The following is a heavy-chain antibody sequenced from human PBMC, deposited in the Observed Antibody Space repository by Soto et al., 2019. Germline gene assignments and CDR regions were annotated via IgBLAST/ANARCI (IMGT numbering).Heavy chain of an antibody. J-gene: IGHJ6*02. CDR3: ARVSGANYDFWSGYSGFAYYGMDV. CDR2: INHSGST. Sequence: SETLSLTCAVYGGSFSGHYWSWIRQPPGKGLEWIGEINHSGSTNYNPSLKCRVTISVDSFKKQFSLKLSSVTAADTAVYYCARVSGANYDFWSGYSGFAYYGMDVWGQGTTVTVSS. CDR1: GGSFSGHY. V-gene: IGHV4-34*01. D-gene: IGHD3-3*01.